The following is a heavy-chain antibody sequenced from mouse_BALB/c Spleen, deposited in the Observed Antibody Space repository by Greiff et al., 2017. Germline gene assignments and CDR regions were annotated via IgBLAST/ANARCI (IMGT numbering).Heavy chain of an antibody. V-gene: IGHV1-9*01. CDR1: GYTFSSYW. CDR2: ILPGSGST. Sequence: VQLQQSGAELMKPGASVKISCKATGYTFSSYWIEWVKQRPGHGLEWIGEILPGSGSTNYNEKFKGKATFTADTSSNTAYMQLSSLTSEDSAVYYCARSYGNPYYAMDYWGQGTSVTVSS. CDR3: ARSYGNPYYAMDY. D-gene: IGHD2-1*01. J-gene: IGHJ4*01.